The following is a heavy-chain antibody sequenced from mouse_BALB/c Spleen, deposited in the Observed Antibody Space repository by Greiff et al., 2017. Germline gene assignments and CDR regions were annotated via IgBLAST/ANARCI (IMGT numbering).Heavy chain of an antibody. CDR1: GYAFSSYW. CDR2: IYPGDGDT. D-gene: IGHD1-1*01. J-gene: IGHJ3*01. V-gene: IGHV1-80*01. Sequence: QVQLQQSGAELVRPGYSVKISCKASGYAFSSYWLNWVKQRPGQGLEWIGQIYPGDGDTNYNGKFKGKATLTADKSSSTAYMQLSSLTSEDSAVYFYARDGSSYDWFAYWGQGTLVTVSA. CDR3: ARDGSSYDWFAY.